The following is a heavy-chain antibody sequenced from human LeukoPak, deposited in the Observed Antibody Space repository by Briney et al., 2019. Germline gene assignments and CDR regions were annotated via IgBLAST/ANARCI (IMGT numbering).Heavy chain of an antibody. Sequence: SVKVSCKASGYTFTGYYMHWVRQAPGQGLEWMGRIIPILGIANYAQKFQGRVTITADKSTSTAYMELSSLRSEDTAVYYCARDKGHGYYYDSSGYYPRGDYWGQGTLVTVSS. CDR3: ARDKGHGYYYDSSGYYPRGDY. V-gene: IGHV1-69*04. J-gene: IGHJ4*02. CDR2: IIPILGIA. CDR1: GYTFTGYY. D-gene: IGHD3-22*01.